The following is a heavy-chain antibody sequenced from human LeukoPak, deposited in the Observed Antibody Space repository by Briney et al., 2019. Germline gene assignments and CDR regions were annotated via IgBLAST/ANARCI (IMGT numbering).Heavy chain of an antibody. CDR3: AKDPPVGVWFGVDY. V-gene: IGHV3-7*03. J-gene: IGHJ4*02. D-gene: IGHD3-10*01. CDR2: INGAGNKK. CDR1: GFSLSTYW. Sequence: GGSLSLSCVASGFSLSTYWMTWVRQAPGKGVEWVANINGAGNKKYSVDSVKGRFTIFRDNAKNSVYLQMNSLRAEDTAVYYCAKDPPVGVWFGVDYWGQGTLVTVSS.